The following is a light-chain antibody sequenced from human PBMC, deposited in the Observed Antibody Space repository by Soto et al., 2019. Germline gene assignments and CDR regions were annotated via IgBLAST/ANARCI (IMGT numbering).Light chain of an antibody. V-gene: IGLV2-8*01. Sequence: QSVLTQPPSASGSLGQSVTISCTGTSSDVGTCNCVSWYQQHPGKAPKLMIYEVSKRPSGVPDRFSGSKSGNTASLTVSGLQAEDEADYYCSSYADSNNFVFGTGTKVTVL. CDR2: EVS. CDR1: SSDVGTCNC. J-gene: IGLJ1*01. CDR3: SSYADSNNFV.